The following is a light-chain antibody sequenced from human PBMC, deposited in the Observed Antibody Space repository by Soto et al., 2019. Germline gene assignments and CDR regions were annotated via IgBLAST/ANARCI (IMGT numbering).Light chain of an antibody. CDR2: EVV. J-gene: IGLJ2*01. CDR1: TRDVGGYNY. Sequence: QSALTQPPSASGSPGQSVTISCTGTTRDVGGYNYVSWYQQHPGQAPKLIIYEVVKRPSGVPDRISGSKSGNTASLTVSGLQIEDEADYYCSSYRDHNKFVFGEGTKLTVL. V-gene: IGLV2-8*01. CDR3: SSYRDHNKFV.